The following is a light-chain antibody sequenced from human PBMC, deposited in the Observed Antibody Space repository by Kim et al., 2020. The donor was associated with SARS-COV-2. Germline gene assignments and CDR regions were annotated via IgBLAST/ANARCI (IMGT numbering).Light chain of an antibody. V-gene: IGLV2-8*01. Sequence: QSALTQPPSASGSPGQSVTISCTGTSSDVGGHNYVSWYQQHPGKAPKLMIYEVNKRPAGVPDRFSGSKSGNTASLTVSGLQAEDEAEYHFSSYAGSNSLVFGGGTKLTVL. CDR2: EVN. CDR1: SSDVGGHNY. J-gene: IGLJ2*01. CDR3: SSYAGSNSLV.